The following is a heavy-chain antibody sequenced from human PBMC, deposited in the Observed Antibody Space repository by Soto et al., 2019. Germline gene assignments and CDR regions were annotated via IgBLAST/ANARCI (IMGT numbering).Heavy chain of an antibody. CDR3: AKRATPMAFDY. J-gene: IGHJ4*02. CDR2: ISDSGGST. CDR1: GFTFSSYA. Sequence: EVQLLESGGGLVQPEGSLRLSCAASGFTFSSYAMSWVRQAPGKGLEWVSAISDSGGSTYYADSVRGRFTISRDNSKNTLYLQMNTLRAEDTAIYYCAKRATPMAFDYWGQGTLVTVSS. D-gene: IGHD5-18*01. V-gene: IGHV3-23*01.